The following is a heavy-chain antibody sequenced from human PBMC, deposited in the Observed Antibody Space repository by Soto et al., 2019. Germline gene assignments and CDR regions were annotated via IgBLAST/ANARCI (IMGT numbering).Heavy chain of an antibody. V-gene: IGHV4-4*02. CDR2: IYHSGGT. Sequence: QVQLQGSGPGLVKPSGTLSLTCAVSSDSISSSHWWSWVRQSPGKGLEWIGEIYHSGGTNYNPSLQSRLTISMDKSKNQFSLKLTSLTAADTAVYYCARRTGHFDYWGQGTLVTVSP. CDR1: SDSISSSHW. D-gene: IGHD3-10*01. CDR3: ARRTGHFDY. J-gene: IGHJ4*02.